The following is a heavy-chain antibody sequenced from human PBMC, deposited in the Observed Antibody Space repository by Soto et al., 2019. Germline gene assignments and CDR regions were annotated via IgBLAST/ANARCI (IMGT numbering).Heavy chain of an antibody. CDR3: AREYAFSSDY. CDR2: IHDSGIT. Sequence: SETLSLTCSVSGGSISGYYWSWIRQPPEKGLEWIGYIHDSGITDYNPSLKSRATISIDTFRNQISLNLHSVTAADTAVYYCAREYAFSSDYWGQGTVVTVSS. V-gene: IGHV4-59*01. J-gene: IGHJ4*02. CDR1: GGSISGYY. D-gene: IGHD2-2*01.